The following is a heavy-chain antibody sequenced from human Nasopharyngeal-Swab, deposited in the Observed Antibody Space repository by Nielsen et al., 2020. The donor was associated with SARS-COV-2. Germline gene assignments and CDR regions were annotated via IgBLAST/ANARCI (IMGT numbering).Heavy chain of an antibody. D-gene: IGHD3-10*01. J-gene: IGHJ6*02. CDR1: GYSFISYW. CDR2: IDPSDSYS. CDR3: ARRSFYYGSGTVRGMDV. V-gene: IGHV5-10-1*01. Sequence: KVSCKGSGYSFISYWISWARQMPGKGLEWMGIIDPSDSYSNYSPSFQGHVTISVDKSLSTAFLQWSSLKASDTAVYYCARRSFYYGSGTVRGMDVWGQGTTVTVSS.